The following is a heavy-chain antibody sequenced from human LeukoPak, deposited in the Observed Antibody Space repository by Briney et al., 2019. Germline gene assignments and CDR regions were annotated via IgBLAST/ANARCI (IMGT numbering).Heavy chain of an antibody. D-gene: IGHD4-17*01. CDR3: ARVEGKYGDPYYFDY. J-gene: IGHJ4*02. V-gene: IGHV1-2*02. CDR2: INPNSGGT. Sequence: ASVKVSCTASGYTFTGYYMHWVRQAPGQGLEWMGWINPNSGGTNYAQKFQGRVTMTRDTSISTAYMELSRLRSDDTAVYYCARVEGKYGDPYYFDYWGQGTLVTVSS. CDR1: GYTFTGYY.